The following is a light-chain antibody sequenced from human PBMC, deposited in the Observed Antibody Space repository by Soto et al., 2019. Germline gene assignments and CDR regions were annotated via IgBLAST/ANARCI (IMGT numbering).Light chain of an antibody. V-gene: IGLV2-14*03. Sequence: QSALTQPASVSGSPGQSITIPCTGTSSDVGGYDYVSWYQQYPGKAPKLMIYDVSNRPSGVSNRFSGSKSGNTASLTISGLQAEDEDYYYCSSYTSTITVVFGGGTKLTVL. CDR3: SSYTSTITVV. J-gene: IGLJ3*02. CDR1: SSDVGGYDY. CDR2: DVS.